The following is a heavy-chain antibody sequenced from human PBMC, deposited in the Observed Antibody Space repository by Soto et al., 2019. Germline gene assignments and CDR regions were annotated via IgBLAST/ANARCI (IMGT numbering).Heavy chain of an antibody. J-gene: IGHJ6*02. CDR3: ARGELPSIVSGYYYYYGVDV. D-gene: IGHD1-7*01. Sequence: PSETLSLTCTFSGGSISSYYWSWIRQPPGKGLEWIGYIYYSGSTNYNPSLKSRVTISVDTSKNQFSLKLSSVTTADTAVYYCARGELPSIVSGYYYYYGVDVWGQGTTVTVSS. CDR2: IYYSGST. CDR1: GGSISSYY. V-gene: IGHV4-59*01.